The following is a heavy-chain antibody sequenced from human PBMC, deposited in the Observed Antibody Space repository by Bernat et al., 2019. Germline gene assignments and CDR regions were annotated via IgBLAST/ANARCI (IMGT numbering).Heavy chain of an antibody. J-gene: IGHJ4*02. CDR1: GFTFNNYW. CDR2: IKQDGSEK. Sequence: EVQLVESGGGLVQPGGSLRLSCAASGFTFNNYWMSWVRQAPGKGLEWVANIKQDGSEKNYVDSVKGRFTISRENAKNSLYLQMSSLRAEDTAVYYCARDTRGVFDYWGQGTLVTVSS. V-gene: IGHV3-7*03. CDR3: ARDTRGVFDY.